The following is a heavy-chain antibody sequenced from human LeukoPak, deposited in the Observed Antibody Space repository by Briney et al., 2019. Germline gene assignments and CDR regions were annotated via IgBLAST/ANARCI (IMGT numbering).Heavy chain of an antibody. CDR2: IIPIFGTV. D-gene: IGHD6-6*01. CDR1: GYTFTSYG. Sequence: PGASVKVSCKASGYTFTSYGISWVRQAPGQGLEWMGGIIPIFGTVYNAQKFQGRVTITADESTTTAYMELTSLRSEDTAVYFCARPRSDYSSSSWAFDIWGQGTMVTVSS. CDR3: ARPRSDYSSSSWAFDI. J-gene: IGHJ3*02. V-gene: IGHV1-69*13.